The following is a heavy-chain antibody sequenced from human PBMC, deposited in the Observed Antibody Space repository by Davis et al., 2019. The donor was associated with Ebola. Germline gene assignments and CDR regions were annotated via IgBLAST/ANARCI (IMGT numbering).Heavy chain of an antibody. D-gene: IGHD3-9*01. Sequence: GESLKISCVTSGFTFYRYEMNWVRQAPGKGLEWVSFICASGSHIYYADSIKGRFTISRDTARNSVHLQMDSLRAEDTAIYYCARGPLTALDYWGQGTLVTVSS. CDR2: ICASGSHI. J-gene: IGHJ4*02. CDR1: GFTFYRYE. V-gene: IGHV3-48*03. CDR3: ARGPLTALDY.